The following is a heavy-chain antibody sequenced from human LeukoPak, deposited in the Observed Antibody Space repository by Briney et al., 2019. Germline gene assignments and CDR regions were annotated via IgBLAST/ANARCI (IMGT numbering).Heavy chain of an antibody. CDR3: ARDFGYGDYLGY. V-gene: IGHV1-46*01. CDR1: GYTFTSYY. D-gene: IGHD4-17*01. CDR2: INPSGGST. Sequence: ASVKVSCKASGYTFTSYYMHWVRQAPGQGLEWMGIINPSGGSTSYAQKFQGRVTMTRDKSTSTVYMELSSLRSEDTDVYYCARDFGYGDYLGYWGQGTLVTVSS. J-gene: IGHJ4*02.